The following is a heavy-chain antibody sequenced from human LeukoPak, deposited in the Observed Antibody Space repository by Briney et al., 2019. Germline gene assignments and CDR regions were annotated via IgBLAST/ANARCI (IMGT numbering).Heavy chain of an antibody. J-gene: IGHJ4*02. CDR1: GFTFSSYE. V-gene: IGHV3-48*03. CDR2: ISSSGSTI. CDR3: ARNGYYYDSSGYYFDY. D-gene: IGHD3-22*01. Sequence: PGGSLRLSCAASGFTFSSYEMNWVRQAPGKGLEWVSYISSSGSTIYYADSVKGRFTISRDNAKNSLYVQMNSLRGEDTAVYYCARNGYYYDSSGYYFDYWGQGTLVTVSS.